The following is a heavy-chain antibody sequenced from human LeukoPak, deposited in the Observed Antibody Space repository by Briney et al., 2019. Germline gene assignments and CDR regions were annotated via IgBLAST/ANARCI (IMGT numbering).Heavy chain of an antibody. CDR3: TPLIAAAGTI. CDR1: GFTFSSYG. V-gene: IGHV3-33*01. D-gene: IGHD6-13*01. Sequence: PGGSLRLSCAASGFTFSSYGMHWVRRAPGKGLEGVAVICYDGSNKYYADSVKGRFTISRDNSKNTLYLQMNSLRAEDTAVYYCTPLIAAAGTIWGQGTLVTVSS. J-gene: IGHJ4*02. CDR2: ICYDGSNK.